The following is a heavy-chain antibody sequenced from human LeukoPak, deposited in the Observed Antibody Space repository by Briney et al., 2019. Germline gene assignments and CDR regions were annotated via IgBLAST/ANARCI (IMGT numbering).Heavy chain of an antibody. V-gene: IGHV4-59*08. CDR3: ARVKPNYYDSSAYGTFDI. D-gene: IGHD3-22*01. J-gene: IGHJ3*02. CDR2: IYYSGST. Sequence: PSETLSLTCTVSGGSISGYYWSWIRQPPGKGLEWIGYIYYSGSTNYNPSLKSRVTISIDASKNQFSPKLTSVTAADTAVYYCARVKPNYYDSSAYGTFDIWGQGTMVTVSS. CDR1: GGSISGYY.